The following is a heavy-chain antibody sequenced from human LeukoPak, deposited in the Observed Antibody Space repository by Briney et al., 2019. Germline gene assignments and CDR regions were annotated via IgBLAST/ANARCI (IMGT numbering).Heavy chain of an antibody. D-gene: IGHD3-3*01. J-gene: IGHJ5*02. V-gene: IGHV4-34*01. CDR3: ARVVRFFLHWFDP. CDR1: GGSFSGYY. CDR2: INHSGST. Sequence: KPSETLSLTCAVYGGSFSGYYWSWIRQPPGKGLEWIGEINHSGSTNYNPSLKSRVTISVDTSKNQFSLKLSSVTAADTAVYYCARVVRFFLHWFDPWGQGTLVTVSS.